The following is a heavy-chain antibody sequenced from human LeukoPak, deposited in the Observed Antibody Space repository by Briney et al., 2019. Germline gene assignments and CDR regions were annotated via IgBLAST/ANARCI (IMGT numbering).Heavy chain of an antibody. J-gene: IGHJ6*02. D-gene: IGHD2-15*01. Sequence: SQTLSLTCAISGDSVSSGTASWNWIRQSPSRGLEWLGRTYYRSKWYSDFAVSVKSRITINPDTSKNQFSLQLSSVTPEDTAMYFCARLEVVVGAPGYYYGMDVWGQGTTVTVSS. V-gene: IGHV6-1*01. CDR3: ARLEVVVGAPGYYYGMDV. CDR2: TYYRSKWYS. CDR1: GDSVSSGTAS.